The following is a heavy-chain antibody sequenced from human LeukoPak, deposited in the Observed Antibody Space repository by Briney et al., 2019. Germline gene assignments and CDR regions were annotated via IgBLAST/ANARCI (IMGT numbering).Heavy chain of an antibody. Sequence: SETLSLTCTVSGYSISSGYYWGWIRQPPGKGLEWIGSIYHSGSTYYNPSLKSRVTISVDTSKNQFSLKLSSVTAADTAVYYCARGAGALGYSSGYYLDYWGQGTLVTVSS. V-gene: IGHV4-38-2*02. D-gene: IGHD3-22*01. CDR1: GYSISSGYY. CDR2: IYHSGST. J-gene: IGHJ4*02. CDR3: ARGAGALGYSSGYYLDY.